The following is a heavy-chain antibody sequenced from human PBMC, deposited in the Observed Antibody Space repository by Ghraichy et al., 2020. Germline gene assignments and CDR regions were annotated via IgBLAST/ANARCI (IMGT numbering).Heavy chain of an antibody. J-gene: IGHJ6*02. CDR1: GFTFSGYD. CDR2: IGTAGDT. Sequence: GGSLRLSCAASGFTFSGYDMHWVRQATGKGLEWVSAIGTAGDTYYPDSVKGRFTISRENSKNTLYLQMNSLRGEDTAVHYCARDWKGMDVWGQGTTVTVSS. V-gene: IGHV3-13*01. D-gene: IGHD1-1*01. CDR3: ARDWKGMDV.